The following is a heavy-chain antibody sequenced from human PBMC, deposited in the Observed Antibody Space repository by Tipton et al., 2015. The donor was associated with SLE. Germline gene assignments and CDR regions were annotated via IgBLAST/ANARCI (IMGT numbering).Heavy chain of an antibody. CDR2: INPSGGST. Sequence: QLVQSGAEVKKPGASVKVSCKASGYTFTSYYMHWVRQAPGQGLEWMGIINPSGGSTSYAQKFQGRVTMTRDTSISTAYMELSRLRSDDTAVYYCARAGGGYLDAFDIWGQGTMVTVSS. CDR1: GYTFTSYY. J-gene: IGHJ3*02. D-gene: IGHD2-8*02. CDR3: ARAGGGYLDAFDI. V-gene: IGHV1-46*01.